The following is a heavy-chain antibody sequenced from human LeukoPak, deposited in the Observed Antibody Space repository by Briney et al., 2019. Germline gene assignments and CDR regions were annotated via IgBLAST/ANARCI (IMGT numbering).Heavy chain of an antibody. D-gene: IGHD3-22*01. Sequence: ASVKVSCKASGYTFTSYGISWVRQAPGQGLEWMGWISAYNGNTNYAQKLQGRVTMTTDTSTSTAYMELRSLRFDDTAVYYCARDLYSPRGYSAPNAPDIWGQGTMVTVSS. V-gene: IGHV1-18*01. CDR3: ARDLYSPRGYSAPNAPDI. J-gene: IGHJ3*02. CDR1: GYTFTSYG. CDR2: ISAYNGNT.